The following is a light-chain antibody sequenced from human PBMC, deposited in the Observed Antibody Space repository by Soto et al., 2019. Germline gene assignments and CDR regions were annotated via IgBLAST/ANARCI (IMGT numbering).Light chain of an antibody. J-gene: IGKJ1*01. V-gene: IGKV1-5*03. CDR1: KSISSW. Sequence: DIQMIQSPSTLSASIGDRVTITCRASKSISSWLAWYQQKPGKAPRLLIYKASSLQSGVPSRFSGSASGTEFTLTVSSLQPDDFATYYCQQFRTFGQGTKVEIK. CDR3: QQFRT. CDR2: KAS.